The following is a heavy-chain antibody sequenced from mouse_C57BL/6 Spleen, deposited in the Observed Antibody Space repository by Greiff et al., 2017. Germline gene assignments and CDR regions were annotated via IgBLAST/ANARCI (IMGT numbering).Heavy chain of an antibody. D-gene: IGHD1-1*01. CDR3: ARHDYGSSYGAMDY. CDR1: GFTFSDYG. CDR2: ISNLAYSI. J-gene: IGHJ4*01. V-gene: IGHV5-15*01. Sequence: EVMLVESGGGLVQPGGSLKLSCAASGFTFSDYGMAWVRQAPRKGPEWVAFISNLAYSIYYAATVTGRFTISRENAKNTLYLEMSSLRSEDTAMYYCARHDYGSSYGAMDYWGQGTSVTVSS.